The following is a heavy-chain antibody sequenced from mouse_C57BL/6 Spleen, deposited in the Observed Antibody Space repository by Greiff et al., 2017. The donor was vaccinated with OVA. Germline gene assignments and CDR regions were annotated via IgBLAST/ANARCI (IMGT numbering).Heavy chain of an antibody. CDR1: GYSFTDYN. J-gene: IGHJ1*03. V-gene: IGHV1-39*01. CDR2: INPNYGTT. D-gene: IGHD1-1*01. CDR3: ARNSYYGSSYYWYFDV. Sequence: VQLQQSGPELVKPGASVKISCKASGYSFTDYNMNWVKQSNGKSLEWIGVINPNYGTTSYNQKFKGKATLTVDQSSSTAYMQLNSLTSEDSAVYYCARNSYYGSSYYWYFDVWGTGTTVTVSS.